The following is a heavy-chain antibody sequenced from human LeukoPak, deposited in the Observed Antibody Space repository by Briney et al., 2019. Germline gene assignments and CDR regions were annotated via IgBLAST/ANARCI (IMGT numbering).Heavy chain of an antibody. CDR2: ISYDENNK. CDR3: AKGAQQLVYWVDY. CDR1: GFTFSSHG. D-gene: IGHD6-13*01. V-gene: IGHV3-30*18. Sequence: GRSLRLSCAASGFTFSSHGMHWVRQAPGKGLEWVAVISYDENNKYYADSVKGRFTISRDNSKNTLYLQMNSLRAEDTVVYYCAKGAQQLVYWVDYWGQGTLVTVSS. J-gene: IGHJ4*02.